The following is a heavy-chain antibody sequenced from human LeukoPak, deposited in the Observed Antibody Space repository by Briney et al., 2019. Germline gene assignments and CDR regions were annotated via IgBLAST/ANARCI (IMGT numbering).Heavy chain of an antibody. V-gene: IGHV3-48*03. CDR3: SRDISSSTRAFDI. D-gene: IGHD2-15*01. J-gene: IGHJ3*02. Sequence: PGGSLRLSRAASGFTLSIYEMTWVRQAPGKGLEWDSYITSSGRHTFYADSVKGRFTISRDTAKNSLYLQMNSLRGEDTAVYYCSRDISSSTRAFDIWGQGTMVTVS. CDR1: GFTLSIYE. CDR2: ITSSGRHT.